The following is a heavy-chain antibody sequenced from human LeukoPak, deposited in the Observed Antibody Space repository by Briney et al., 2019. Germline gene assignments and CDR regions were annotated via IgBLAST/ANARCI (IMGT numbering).Heavy chain of an antibody. CDR1: GFTFSSYA. CDR2: ISGSGGST. CDR3: AKDPYDDYGDYADFQH. J-gene: IGHJ1*01. V-gene: IGHV3-23*01. Sequence: GGSLRLSCAASGFTFSSYAMSWVRQAPGKGLEWVSAISGSGGSTYHADSVKGRFTISRDNSKNTLYLQMNSLRAEDTAVYYCAKDPYDDYGDYADFQHWGQGTLVTVSS. D-gene: IGHD4-17*01.